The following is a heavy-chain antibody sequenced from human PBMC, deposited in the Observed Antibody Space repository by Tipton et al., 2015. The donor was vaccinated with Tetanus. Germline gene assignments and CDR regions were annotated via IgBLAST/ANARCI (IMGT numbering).Heavy chain of an antibody. Sequence: TLSLTCTVSGGSVSSGSYYWSWIRQPPGKGLEWIGYIYYSGSTNYNPSLKSRVTISVDTSKNQFSLKLSSVTAADTAVYYCARHAGAGAAIWGTDYGGQGTLVTVSS. CDR2: IYYSGST. D-gene: IGHD1-26*01. CDR3: ARHAGAGAAIWGTDY. CDR1: GGSVSSGSYY. J-gene: IGHJ4*02. V-gene: IGHV4-61*01.